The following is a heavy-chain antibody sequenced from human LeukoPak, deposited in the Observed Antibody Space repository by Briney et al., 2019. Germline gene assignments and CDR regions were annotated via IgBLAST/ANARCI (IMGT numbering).Heavy chain of an antibody. CDR1: GGTFSSYA. CDR2: IIPIFGTA. V-gene: IGHV1-69*13. Sequence: ASVKVSCKASGGTFSSYAISWVRQAPGRGLEWMGGIIPIFGTANYAQKFQGRVTITADESTSTAYMELSSLRSEDTAVYYCARDRIAAAGDFDYWGQGTLVTVSS. D-gene: IGHD6-13*01. J-gene: IGHJ4*02. CDR3: ARDRIAAAGDFDY.